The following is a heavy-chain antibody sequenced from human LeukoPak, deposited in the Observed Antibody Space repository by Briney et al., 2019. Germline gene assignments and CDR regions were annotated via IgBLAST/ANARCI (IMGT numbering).Heavy chain of an antibody. CDR1: GFTFSSYG. D-gene: IGHD6-19*01. CDR3: ARNSPGYSSGWYAY. Sequence: PGGSLRLSCAASGFTFSSYGMHWVRQAPGKGLEWVAFIRYDGSNKYYADSVKGRFTISRDNSKNTPYLQMNSLRAEDTAVYYCARNSPGYSSGWYAYWGKGTLVTVSS. J-gene: IGHJ4*02. V-gene: IGHV3-30*02. CDR2: IRYDGSNK.